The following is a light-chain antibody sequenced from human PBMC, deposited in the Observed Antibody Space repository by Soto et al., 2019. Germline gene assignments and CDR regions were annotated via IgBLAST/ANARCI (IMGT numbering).Light chain of an antibody. CDR2: DVN. Sequence: QSALTQPASVSGSPGQSITISCPGTSRDVGGYDYVSWYQQHPDKAPELMIYDVNNRPSGVSNRFSGSKSGNTASLTISGLQAEDEADYYCSSYTSSRYVFGTGTKVTVL. CDR3: SSYTSSRYV. V-gene: IGLV2-14*01. CDR1: SRDVGGYDY. J-gene: IGLJ1*01.